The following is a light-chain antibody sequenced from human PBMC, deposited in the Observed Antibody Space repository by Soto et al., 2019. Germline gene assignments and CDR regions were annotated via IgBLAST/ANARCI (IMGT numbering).Light chain of an antibody. Sequence: QSALTQPASVSGSPGQSITISCTGTSSDVGGYNYVSWYQQHPGKAPKRMIYEVSNRPSGVSNRFSGSKSGNTASLTISGLQAEDEADDYCSSYTRSSTRVFGGGTKLTVL. CDR1: SSDVGGYNY. V-gene: IGLV2-14*01. CDR2: EVS. CDR3: SSYTRSSTRV. J-gene: IGLJ3*02.